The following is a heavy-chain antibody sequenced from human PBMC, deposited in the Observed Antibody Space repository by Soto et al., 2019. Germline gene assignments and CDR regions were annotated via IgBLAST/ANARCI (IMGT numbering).Heavy chain of an antibody. CDR3: ARDLSTVTTFYYYGMDV. CDR1: GFTFSSYG. CDR2: IWYDGSNK. D-gene: IGHD4-17*01. J-gene: IGHJ6*02. Sequence: QVQLVESGGGVVQPGRSLRLSCAASGFTFSSYGMHWVRQAPGKGLEWVAVIWYDGSNKYYADSVKGRFTISRDNSKNTLYLQRNSLRAEDTAVYYCARDLSTVTTFYYYGMDVWGQGTTVTVSS. V-gene: IGHV3-33*01.